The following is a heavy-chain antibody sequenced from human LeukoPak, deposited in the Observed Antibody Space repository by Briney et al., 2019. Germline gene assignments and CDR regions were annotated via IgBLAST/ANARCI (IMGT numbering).Heavy chain of an antibody. CDR1: GFTFSTYS. V-gene: IGHV3-21*01. CDR3: AELGITMIGGV. D-gene: IGHD3-10*02. J-gene: IGHJ6*04. CDR2: ISTSSNYI. Sequence: GGSLRLSCAASGFTFSTYSMNWVRQAPGKGLEWVSSISTSSNYIYYADSVKGRFTISRDNAKNSLYLQMNSLRAEDTAVYYCAELGITMIGGVWGKGTTVTISS.